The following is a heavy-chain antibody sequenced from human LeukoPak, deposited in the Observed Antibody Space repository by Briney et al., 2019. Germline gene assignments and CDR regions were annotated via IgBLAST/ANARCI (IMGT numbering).Heavy chain of an antibody. CDR2: INHSGST. D-gene: IGHD1-26*01. CDR3: ARLPVEHSGAYNGFDT. V-gene: IGHV4-34*01. J-gene: IGHJ5*02. Sequence: PSDTLSLTCAVCGGSFNGYYWSWIRQPPGKGLEGIGEINHSGSTNYNPSLKSRVTISVETAKNQFSLKLSSVTAADTAVYYCARLPVEHSGAYNGFDTWGQGTLVTVSS. CDR1: GGSFNGYY.